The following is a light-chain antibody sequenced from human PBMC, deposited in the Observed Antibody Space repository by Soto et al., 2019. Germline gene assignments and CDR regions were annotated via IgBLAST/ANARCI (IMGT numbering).Light chain of an antibody. CDR2: AAS. CDR1: QTIMTY. J-gene: IGKJ1*01. Sequence: DIKMTQPPSSLSASVEDIVTITFLASQTIMTYLNWYQLKPGKPPRLLIYAASSLKSGVQSRFSGSGSGTDFNIKISSLQPEDFATYCCKQSYNFLQTFGRGTKVDI. V-gene: IGKV1-39*01. CDR3: KQSYNFLQT.